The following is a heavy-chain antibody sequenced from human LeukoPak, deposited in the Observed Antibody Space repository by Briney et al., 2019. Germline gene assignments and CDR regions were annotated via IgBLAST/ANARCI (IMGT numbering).Heavy chain of an antibody. D-gene: IGHD3-10*01. CDR2: IDWNSGAI. J-gene: IGHJ4*02. V-gene: IGHV3-9*01. Sequence: GGSLRLSCAASGFTFDDYGIHWVRQAPGKGLEWVSGIDWNSGAIGYADSVKGRFTISRDNAKNSLYLQMNSLRAEDTALYYCVKDRAANLYGSGAFEHWGQGTLVTVSS. CDR1: GFTFDDYG. CDR3: VKDRAANLYGSGAFEH.